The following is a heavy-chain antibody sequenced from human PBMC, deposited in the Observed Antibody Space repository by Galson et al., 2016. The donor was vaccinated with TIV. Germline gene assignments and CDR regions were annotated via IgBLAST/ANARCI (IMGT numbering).Heavy chain of an antibody. Sequence: PALVKPTQTLTLTCTFSGFSLNTDGMCVNWIRQPPGKALEWLARIDWDDDKSYSSSLKTRLTISKDTSKNQVVLTMTNMDPADTATYYCARISGYYDSSGHYIPRSFDYWGQGILVTVSS. CDR1: GFSLNTDGMC. V-gene: IGHV2-70*11. J-gene: IGHJ4*02. CDR3: ARISGYYDSSGHYIPRSFDY. CDR2: IDWDDDK. D-gene: IGHD3-22*01.